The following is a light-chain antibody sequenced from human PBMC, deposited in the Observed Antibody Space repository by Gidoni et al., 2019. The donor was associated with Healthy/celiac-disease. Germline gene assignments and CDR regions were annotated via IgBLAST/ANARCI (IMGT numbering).Light chain of an antibody. V-gene: IGKV3-20*01. J-gene: IGKJ2*01. CDR3: QQYGSSQYT. Sequence: IVLTQSPGTLSLSPWERATLSCRASQRVSSSYLAWYQQKTGQAPRLIIYGASSRATGIPDRFSGRGSGTDVTLTISRLEPEDFAVYYCQQYGSSQYTFGQGTKLEIK. CDR2: GAS. CDR1: QRVSSSY.